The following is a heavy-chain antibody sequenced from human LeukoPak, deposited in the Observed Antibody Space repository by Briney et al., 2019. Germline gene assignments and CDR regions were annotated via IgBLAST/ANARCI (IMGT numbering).Heavy chain of an antibody. CDR1: GFTFSNAW. D-gene: IGHD3-3*01. CDR2: IKTKADDEAT. V-gene: IGHV3-15*01. Sequence: PGGSLRLSCGASGFTFSNAWMSWVRQSPGRGLEWVGRIKTKADDEATKYTAPVQGRFTISRDDSKNTLYLQMNSLKTEDTAVYYCVRGSYYFDYWGQGTLVTVSS. J-gene: IGHJ4*02. CDR3: VRGSYYFDY.